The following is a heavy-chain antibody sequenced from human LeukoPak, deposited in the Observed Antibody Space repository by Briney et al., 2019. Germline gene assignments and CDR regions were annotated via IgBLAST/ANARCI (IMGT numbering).Heavy chain of an antibody. J-gene: IGHJ6*03. V-gene: IGHV1-69*13. D-gene: IGHD3-3*01. CDR2: IIPMFGTA. CDR3: ARARFGVVDHYYYYMDV. CDR1: GGTFSSYA. Sequence: SVKVSCKASGGTFSSYAISWVRQAPGQGLEWMGGIIPMFGTANYAQKFQGRVTITADESTSTAYMELSSLRSEDTAVYYCARARFGVVDHYYYYMDVWGKGTTVTVSS.